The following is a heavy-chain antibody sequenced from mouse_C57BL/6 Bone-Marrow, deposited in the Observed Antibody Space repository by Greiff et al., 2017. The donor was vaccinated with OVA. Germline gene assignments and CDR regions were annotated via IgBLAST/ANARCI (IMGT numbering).Heavy chain of an antibody. CDR1: GYTFTDYE. V-gene: IGHV1-15*01. CDR2: IDPETGGT. J-gene: IGHJ2*01. D-gene: IGHD1-1*01. Sequence: VQGVESGAELVRPGASVTLSCKASGYTFTDYEMHWVKQTPVHGLEWIGAIDPETGGTAYNQKFKGKAILTADKSSSTAYMELRSLTSEDSAVYYCTTATVVAGVDFFDYWGQGTTLTVSS. CDR3: TTATVVAGVDFFDY.